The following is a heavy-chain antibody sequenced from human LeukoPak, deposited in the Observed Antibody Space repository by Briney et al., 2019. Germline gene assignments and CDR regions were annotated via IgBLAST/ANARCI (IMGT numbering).Heavy chain of an antibody. V-gene: IGHV4-59*08. Sequence: SETLSLTCTMSGGSISTYYWSWIRQPPGKGLEWIGHIYYSGSTNHNPSLKSRVTISVDTSMNQFSLKLSSVTAADTAVYYCARHSGCSSTSCYAQGYNWFDPWGQGTLVTVSS. D-gene: IGHD2-2*01. CDR3: ARHSGCSSTSCYAQGYNWFDP. J-gene: IGHJ5*02. CDR1: GGSISTYY. CDR2: IYYSGST.